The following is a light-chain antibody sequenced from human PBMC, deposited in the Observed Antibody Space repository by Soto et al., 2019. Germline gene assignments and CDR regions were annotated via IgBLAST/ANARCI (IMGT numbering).Light chain of an antibody. J-gene: IGKJ1*01. Sequence: ILLTQSPGSLSLSPGDRATLSCRASQSFSSTFFAWYQQKPGQAPRLLIYGASSRATGIPDRFSGSESGTDFTLTISRLEPEDFAVYYCQQYASSVTFGQGTKVEIK. V-gene: IGKV3-20*01. CDR1: QSFSSTF. CDR3: QQYASSVT. CDR2: GAS.